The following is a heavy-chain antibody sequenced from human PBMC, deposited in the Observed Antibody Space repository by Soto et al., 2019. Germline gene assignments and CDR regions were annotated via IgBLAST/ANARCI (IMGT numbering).Heavy chain of an antibody. CDR3: AREGGNYAWFDP. D-gene: IGHD1-7*01. CDR2: IYYSGST. Sequence: SETLSLTCTVSGGSISSGDYYWSWIRQPPGKGLEWIGYIYYSGSTYYNPSLKSRVTISVDTSKNQFSLKLSSVTAADTAVYYCAREGGNYAWFDPWGQGTLVTVSS. V-gene: IGHV4-30-4*01. J-gene: IGHJ5*02. CDR1: GGSISSGDYY.